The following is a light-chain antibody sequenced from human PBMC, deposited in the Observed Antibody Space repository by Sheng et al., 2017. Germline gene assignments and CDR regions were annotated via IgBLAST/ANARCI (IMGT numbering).Light chain of an antibody. Sequence: DIQMTQSPSTLSASVGDRVTITCRASQSISGWLAWYQQKPGKAPKLLIYKASSLESGVPSRFSGSGSGTDFTLTISCLQPDDFATYYCQQYNSYSAFGQGTKVEIK. CDR1: QSISGW. CDR2: KAS. V-gene: IGKV1-5*03. CDR3: QQYNSYSA. J-gene: IGKJ1*01.